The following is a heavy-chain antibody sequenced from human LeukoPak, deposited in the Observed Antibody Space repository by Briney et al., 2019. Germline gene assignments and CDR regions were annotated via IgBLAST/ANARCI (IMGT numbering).Heavy chain of an antibody. CDR2: IYGGGST. Sequence: GGSLRLSCAAPGFTVSSNYMSWIRQAPGKGLEWVSIIYGGGSTYYADSVMGRFTISRHNSKNTLYPQMNSLRPEDTAVYYCARDGVGGFDYWGQGTLVTVSS. D-gene: IGHD1-26*01. V-gene: IGHV3-53*04. CDR3: ARDGVGGFDY. J-gene: IGHJ4*02. CDR1: GFTVSSNY.